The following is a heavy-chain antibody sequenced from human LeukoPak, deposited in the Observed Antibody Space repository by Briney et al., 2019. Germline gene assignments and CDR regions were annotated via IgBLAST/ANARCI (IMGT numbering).Heavy chain of an antibody. V-gene: IGHV3-23*01. CDR1: AFTFSTFA. Sequence: GGSLSLSCAASAFTFSTFAMIWVRQRPGQGLEWVSSIFPSGGEIHYADSVRGRFTIYRDNCKSTLSLKMNSLRAEDTAIYYCATYRQVLLPFQSWGQGTLVTVSS. D-gene: IGHD2-8*02. J-gene: IGHJ5*02. CDR2: IFPSGGEI. CDR3: ATYRQVLLPFQS.